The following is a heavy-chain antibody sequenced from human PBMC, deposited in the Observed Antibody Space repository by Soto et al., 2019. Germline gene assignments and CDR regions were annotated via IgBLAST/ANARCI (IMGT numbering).Heavy chain of an antibody. CDR2: ISGSGGST. D-gene: IGHD2-15*01. CDR1: GFTFSSYA. V-gene: IGHV3-23*01. Sequence: PWGSLRLSCAASGFTFSSYAMSWVRQAPGKGLEWVSAISGSGGSTYYADSVKGRFTISRDNSKNTLYLQMNSLRAEDTAVYYCAKNGGTVAAENTNWFDPWGQGTLVTVSS. J-gene: IGHJ5*02. CDR3: AKNGGTVAAENTNWFDP.